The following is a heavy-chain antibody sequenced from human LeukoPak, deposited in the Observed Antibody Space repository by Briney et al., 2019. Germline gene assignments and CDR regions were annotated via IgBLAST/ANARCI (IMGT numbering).Heavy chain of an antibody. CDR1: GYTFTGYY. D-gene: IGHD3-22*01. CDR2: INPNSGGT. J-gene: IGHJ4*02. CDR3: ARVRDYYDSSGYYIDY. V-gene: IGHV1-2*02. Sequence: GASVKVSCKASGYTFTGYYMHWVRQAPGQGLEWMVWINPNSGGTNYAQKFQGRVTMTRDTSISTAYMELSRLRSDDTAVYYCARVRDYYDSSGYYIDYWGQGTLVTVSS.